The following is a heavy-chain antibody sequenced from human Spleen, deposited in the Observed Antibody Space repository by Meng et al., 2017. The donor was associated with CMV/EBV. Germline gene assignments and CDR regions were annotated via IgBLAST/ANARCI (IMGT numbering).Heavy chain of an antibody. Sequence: SETLSLTCTVSGGSISSSFYNWAWIRQPPGKGLEWIGNISYTGNTYYNPSLKSRVTISVDTSKNRFSLRLTSVTAADTAVYYCARGGFGWNSTTWYKWFDPWGQGTLVTVSS. J-gene: IGHJ5*02. CDR2: ISYTGNT. V-gene: IGHV4-39*02. CDR1: GGSISSSFYN. CDR3: ARGGFGWNSTTWYKWFDP. D-gene: IGHD2/OR15-2a*01.